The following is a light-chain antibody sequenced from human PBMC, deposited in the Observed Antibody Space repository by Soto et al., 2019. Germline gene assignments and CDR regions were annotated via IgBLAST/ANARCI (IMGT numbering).Light chain of an antibody. Sequence: EIVLTQSPGTLSLSPGERATLSCRASQSVSNNYLAWYKQKPGQAPRLLIYGASNRATGIPARFSGSGSGTDFTLTISSLEPEDFAFYYCQQRSNWPRTFGQGTKVDIK. CDR3: QQRSNWPRT. J-gene: IGKJ1*01. CDR2: GAS. CDR1: QSVSNNY. V-gene: IGKV3-11*01.